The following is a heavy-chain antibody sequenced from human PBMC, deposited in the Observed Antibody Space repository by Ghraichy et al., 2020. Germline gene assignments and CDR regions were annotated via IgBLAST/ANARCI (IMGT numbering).Heavy chain of an antibody. CDR3: ARAWVPATAIFFDY. CDR1: GFSLSNARMG. Sequence: SGPTLVKPTETLTLTCTVSGFSLSNARMGVSWIRQPPGKALEWLAHIFSNDEKSYSTSLKSRLTISKDTSKSQVVLTMTNMDPVDTATYYCARAWVPATAIFFDYWGQGTLVTVSS. D-gene: IGHD2-2*01. CDR2: IFSNDEK. V-gene: IGHV2-26*01. J-gene: IGHJ4*02.